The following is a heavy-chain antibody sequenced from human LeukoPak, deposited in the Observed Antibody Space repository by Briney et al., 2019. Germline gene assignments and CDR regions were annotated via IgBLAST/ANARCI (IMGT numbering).Heavy chain of an antibody. Sequence: SETLSLTCAVYGGSFSGYYWSWIRQPPGKGLGWIGEINHSVSTNYNPSLKSRVTIPVDTSKNQFSLKLSSVTAADTVVYYCARPVDSRAFDIWGQGTMVTVSS. CDR3: ARPVDSRAFDI. CDR2: INHSVST. V-gene: IGHV4-34*01. CDR1: GGSFSGYY. J-gene: IGHJ3*02. D-gene: IGHD3-22*01.